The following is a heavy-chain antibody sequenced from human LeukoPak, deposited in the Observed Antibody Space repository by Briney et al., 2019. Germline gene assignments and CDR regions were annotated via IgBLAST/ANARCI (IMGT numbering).Heavy chain of an antibody. D-gene: IGHD3-3*01. CDR1: GGSISSSSYY. Sequence: PSETLSLTCTVSGGSISSSSYYWGWIRQPPGKGLEWIGSIYYSGSTYYNTSLKSRVTISVDSSKNQFSLKLSSVTAADTAVYYCARQGGLRFLEWLPEPHYYGMDVWGQGTTVTVSS. CDR3: ARQGGLRFLEWLPEPHYYGMDV. J-gene: IGHJ6*02. CDR2: IYYSGST. V-gene: IGHV4-39*01.